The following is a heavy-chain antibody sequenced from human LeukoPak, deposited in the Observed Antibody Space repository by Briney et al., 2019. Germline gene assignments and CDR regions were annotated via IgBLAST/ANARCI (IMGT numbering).Heavy chain of an antibody. CDR3: ARGRGYCSSTSCSHYYGMDV. CDR2: INHSGRT. Sequence: PSETLSLTCAVYGGSFSGYYWSWIRQPPGKGLDWIGEINHSGRTNYNPSLKSRVTISVDTSKNQFSLKLSSVTAADTAVYYCARGRGYCSSTSCSHYYGMDVWGKGTTVTVSS. V-gene: IGHV4-34*01. CDR1: GGSFSGYY. J-gene: IGHJ6*04. D-gene: IGHD2-2*01.